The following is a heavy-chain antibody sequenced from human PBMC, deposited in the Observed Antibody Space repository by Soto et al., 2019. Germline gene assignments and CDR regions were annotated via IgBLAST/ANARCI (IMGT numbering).Heavy chain of an antibody. J-gene: IGHJ6*02. V-gene: IGHV4-31*03. D-gene: IGHD2-2*01. CDR3: ARAVVPAATCMDV. CDR1: GGSISSGGYY. Sequence: QVQLQESGPGLVKPSQTLSLTCTVSGGSISSGGYYWSWIRQHPGKGLEWIGYIYYSGSTYYNPSLKIRVTISVDTSKNQFSLRLSSVTAADTAVYYCARAVVPAATCMDVWGQGTTVTVSS. CDR2: IYYSGST.